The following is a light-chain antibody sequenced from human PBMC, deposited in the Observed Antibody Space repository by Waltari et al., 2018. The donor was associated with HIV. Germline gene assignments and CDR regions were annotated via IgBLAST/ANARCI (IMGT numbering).Light chain of an antibody. Sequence: DIPMTQSPLCLSASVGDRVTITCRTSQNIGNYLNWYLHKPGTAPKLLIFGASSLQGGVPSRFSGAGSGTDFFLTISNLQLEDFGIYYCQQSYNSPPTFGRGTKLEL. CDR1: QNIGNY. CDR2: GAS. J-gene: IGKJ2*01. V-gene: IGKV1-39*01. CDR3: QQSYNSPPT.